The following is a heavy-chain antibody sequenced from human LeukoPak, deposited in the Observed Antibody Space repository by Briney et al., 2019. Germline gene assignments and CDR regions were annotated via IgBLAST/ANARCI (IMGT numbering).Heavy chain of an antibody. Sequence: GGSLRLSCAASGFTFSSYAMHWVRQAPGKGLEWVAVISYDGSNKYYADSVKGRFTISRDNAKNSLYLQMNSLRAEDTAVYYCAGWAVAGTMGNFDYWGQGTLVTVSS. J-gene: IGHJ4*02. CDR1: GFTFSSYA. D-gene: IGHD6-19*01. CDR2: ISYDGSNK. V-gene: IGHV3-30-3*01. CDR3: AGWAVAGTMGNFDY.